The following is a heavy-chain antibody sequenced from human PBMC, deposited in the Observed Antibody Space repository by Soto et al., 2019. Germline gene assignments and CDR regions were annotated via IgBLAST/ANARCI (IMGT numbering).Heavy chain of an antibody. CDR3: ARVRKSHYFDY. J-gene: IGHJ4*02. CDR2: IIPILGIA. Sequence: QVQLVQSGAEVKKPGSSVKVSCKASGGTFGSYTISWVRQAPGQGLEWMGRIIPILGIANYAQKFQGRVTITADKSTSTAYMELSSLRSEDTAVYYCARVRKSHYFDYWGQGTLVTVSS. CDR1: GGTFGSYT. V-gene: IGHV1-69*02.